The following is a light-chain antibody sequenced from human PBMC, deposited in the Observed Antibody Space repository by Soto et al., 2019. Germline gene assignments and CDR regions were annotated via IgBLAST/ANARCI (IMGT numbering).Light chain of an antibody. CDR1: QSVSSSY. V-gene: IGKV3-20*01. J-gene: IGKJ1*01. CDR3: QQYGSSPT. Sequence: ESVLTQSPATLSLSPEERATLSCRASQSVSSSYLAWYQQKPGQAPRLLIYGASSRATGIPDRFSGSGSGTDFTLTISRLEPEDFAVYFCQQYGSSPTFGQGTKVDIK. CDR2: GAS.